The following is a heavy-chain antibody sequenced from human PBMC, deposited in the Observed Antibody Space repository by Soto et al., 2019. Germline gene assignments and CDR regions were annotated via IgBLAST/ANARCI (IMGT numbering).Heavy chain of an antibody. Sequence: PGESLKISCKGSGYIFTSYWIGWVRQMPGKGLEWMGIIYPGDSDTRYSPSFQGQVTISADKSISTAYLQWSSLKASDTAMYYCARNSEAGNYYYGMDVWGQGNTVPVSS. CDR2: IYPGDSDT. J-gene: IGHJ6*02. D-gene: IGHD6-13*01. V-gene: IGHV5-51*01. CDR3: ARNSEAGNYYYGMDV. CDR1: GYIFTSYW.